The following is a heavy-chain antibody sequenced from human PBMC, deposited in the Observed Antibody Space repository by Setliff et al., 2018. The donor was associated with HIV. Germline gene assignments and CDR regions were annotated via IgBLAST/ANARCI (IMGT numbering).Heavy chain of an antibody. CDR3: AKEEYTSGRCGAFGI. Sequence: GSLRLSCAASGFTVSTNYMSWVRQAPGKGLEWVSYISSSSSTIYYADSVKGRFTISGDSSKNTVYLQLNSLRAEDTAVYFCAKEEYTSGRCGAFGIWGQGTVVT. CDR2: ISSSSSTI. V-gene: IGHV3-48*04. CDR1: GFTVSTNY. J-gene: IGHJ3*02. D-gene: IGHD6-19*01.